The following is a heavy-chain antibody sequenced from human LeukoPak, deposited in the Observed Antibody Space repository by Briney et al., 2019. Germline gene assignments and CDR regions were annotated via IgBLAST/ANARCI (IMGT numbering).Heavy chain of an antibody. V-gene: IGHV4-59*01. J-gene: IGHJ4*02. CDR3: ARSIESYGDYGY. Sequence: SETLSLTCTVSGGSISGSYWSWIRQPPGKGLEWIAYMYNSGSTNYNPSLKSRVTISIDTSKNQFSLKLSSLTAADTAIYYCARSIESYGDYGYWGQGILVTVSS. CDR2: MYNSGST. CDR1: GGSISGSY. D-gene: IGHD4-17*01.